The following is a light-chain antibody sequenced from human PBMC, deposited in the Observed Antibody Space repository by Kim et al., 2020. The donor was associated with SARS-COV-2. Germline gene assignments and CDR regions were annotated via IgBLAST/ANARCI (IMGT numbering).Light chain of an antibody. V-gene: IGKV4-1*01. CDR2: WAS. CDR1: QSVLYSSNNKNS. CDR3: QQYYSTRT. Sequence: RATINCKSSQSVLYSSNNKNSLAWYQQKPGQPPKLLIYWASTRESGVPDRFSGSGSGTDFTLTISSLQAEDVAVYYCQQYYSTRTFGQGTKVDIK. J-gene: IGKJ1*01.